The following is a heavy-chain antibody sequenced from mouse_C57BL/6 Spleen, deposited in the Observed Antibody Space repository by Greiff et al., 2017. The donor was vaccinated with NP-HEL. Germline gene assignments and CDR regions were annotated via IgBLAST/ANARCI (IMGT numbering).Heavy chain of an antibody. Sequence: VQLQQSGPELVKPGDSVKISCKASGYSFTGYFMNWVMQSHGKSLEWIGRLNPYNGDTFYNQKFKGKATLTVDKSSSTAHMELRSLTSEDSAVYYCAPGYSNYEPWFAYWGQGTLVTVSA. V-gene: IGHV1-20*01. D-gene: IGHD2-5*01. CDR1: GYSFTGYF. J-gene: IGHJ3*01. CDR3: APGYSNYEPWFAY. CDR2: LNPYNGDT.